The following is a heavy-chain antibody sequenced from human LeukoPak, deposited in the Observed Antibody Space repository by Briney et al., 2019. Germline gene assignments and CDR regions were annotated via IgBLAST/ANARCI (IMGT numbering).Heavy chain of an antibody. V-gene: IGHV4-61*02. J-gene: IGHJ4*02. Sequence: TSETLSLTCTVSGGSISSGSYYWSWIRQPAGKGLEWIGRIYTSGSTNYNPSLKSRVTISVDTSKNQFSLKLSSVTAADTAVYYCARLVVGIAAADPYFDYWGQGTLVTVSS. CDR3: ARLVVGIAAADPYFDY. CDR1: GGSISSGSYY. D-gene: IGHD6-13*01. CDR2: IYTSGST.